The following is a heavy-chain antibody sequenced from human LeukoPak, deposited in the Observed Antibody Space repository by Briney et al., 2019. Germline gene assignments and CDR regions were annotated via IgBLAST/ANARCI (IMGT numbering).Heavy chain of an antibody. CDR3: ARADFIDAGPYLIGP. CDR2: INTKSGRT. J-gene: IGHJ5*02. D-gene: IGHD3-3*01. Sequence: VASVMVSCKTSGYGFTYYYIHWVRRAPGQGLEWMGWINTKSGRTSSAQKFQGRVTMTRDPSITTVYMDMAWLTSDDTAIYFCARADFIDAGPYLIGPWGQGTLVTVSS. CDR1: GYGFTYYY. V-gene: IGHV1-2*02.